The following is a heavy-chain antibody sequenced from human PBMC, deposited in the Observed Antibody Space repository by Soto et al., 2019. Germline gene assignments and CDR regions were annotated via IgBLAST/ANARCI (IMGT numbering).Heavy chain of an antibody. D-gene: IGHD1-1*01. CDR2: ISSDSTYT. CDR3: ASQELEPPPYFFES. CDR1: GFTFPGSS. V-gene: IGHV3-21*01. Sequence: PGGSLRLSCAASGFTFPGSSMNWVRQAPGKGLEWVASISSDSTYTHYADSVKGRFTISRDNAKNSLYLQMSSLRVEDTAVYYCASQELEPPPYFFESWGQGTLVTAPQ. J-gene: IGHJ4*02.